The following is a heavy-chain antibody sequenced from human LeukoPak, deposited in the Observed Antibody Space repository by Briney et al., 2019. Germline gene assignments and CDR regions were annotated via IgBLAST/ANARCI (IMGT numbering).Heavy chain of an antibody. CDR1: GFTFSDYS. CDR2: IRYDGSNK. Sequence: GGSLRLSCAASGFTFSDYSMHWVRQAPGKGLEWVAFIRYDGSNKYYADSVKGRSTISRDNSKNTLYLQMNSLRPEDTAVYYCVKGGFYGSGEYYFDCWGQGTLVTVSS. D-gene: IGHD3-10*01. V-gene: IGHV3-30*02. CDR3: VKGGFYGSGEYYFDC. J-gene: IGHJ4*02.